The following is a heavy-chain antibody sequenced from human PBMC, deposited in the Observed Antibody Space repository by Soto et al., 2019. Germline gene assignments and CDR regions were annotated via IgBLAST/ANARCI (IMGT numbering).Heavy chain of an antibody. J-gene: IGHJ6*02. Sequence: QVQLVESGGGVVQPGRSLRLSCAASGFIFSNYAMHWVRQAPGKGLEWVAVISYDASNKYYADSVKGRFTISRDNSKNTLYLQMSGLRAEDTAVYYCAREGRAVANYGMDVWGQGTTVTVSS. CDR3: AREGRAVANYGMDV. CDR2: ISYDASNK. CDR1: GFIFSNYA. D-gene: IGHD2-15*01. V-gene: IGHV3-30-3*01.